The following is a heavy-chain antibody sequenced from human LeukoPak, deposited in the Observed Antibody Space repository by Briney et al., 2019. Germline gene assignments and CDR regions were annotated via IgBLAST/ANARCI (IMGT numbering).Heavy chain of an antibody. CDR3: ARGPRYSSGWYSDY. J-gene: IGHJ4*02. V-gene: IGHV3-33*01. CDR1: GFTFSSYG. Sequence: GRCLRLSCAASGFTFSSYGMHWVRQAPGKGLEWVAVIWYDGSNKYYADSVKGRFTISRDNSKNTLYLQMNSLRAEDTAVYYCARGPRYSSGWYSDYWGQGTLVTVSS. CDR2: IWYDGSNK. D-gene: IGHD6-19*01.